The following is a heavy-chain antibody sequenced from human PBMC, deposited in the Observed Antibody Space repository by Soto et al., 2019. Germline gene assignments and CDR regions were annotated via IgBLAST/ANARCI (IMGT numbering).Heavy chain of an antibody. V-gene: IGHV1-8*01. CDR3: ARTEAYYYYMDV. CDR2: MNPNSGNT. CDR1: GYTFTSYD. Sequence: GASVKVSCKASGYTFTSYDINWVRQATGQGLEWMGWMNPNSGNTGYAQKFQGRVTMTRNTSISTAYMELSSLRSEDTAVYYCARTEAYYYYMDVWGKGSTVTFSS. J-gene: IGHJ6*03.